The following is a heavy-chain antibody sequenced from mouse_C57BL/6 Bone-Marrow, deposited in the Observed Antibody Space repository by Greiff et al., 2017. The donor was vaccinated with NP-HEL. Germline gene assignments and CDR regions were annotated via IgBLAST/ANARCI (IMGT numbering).Heavy chain of an antibody. CDR2: ISSGGSYT. CDR3: ARGTYYGLFAY. Sequence: DVMLVESGGDLVKPGGSLKLSCAASGFTFSSYGMSWVRQTPDKRLEWVATISSGGSYTYYPDSVKGRFTISRDNAKNTLYLQMSSLKSEDTAMYYCARGTYYGLFAYWGQGTLVTVSA. J-gene: IGHJ3*01. CDR1: GFTFSSYG. V-gene: IGHV5-6*02. D-gene: IGHD1-1*01.